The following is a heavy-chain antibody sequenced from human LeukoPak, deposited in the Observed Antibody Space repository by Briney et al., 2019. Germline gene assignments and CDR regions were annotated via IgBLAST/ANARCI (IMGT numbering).Heavy chain of an antibody. D-gene: IGHD5/OR15-5a*01. J-gene: IGHJ4*02. V-gene: IGHV3-23*01. CDR3: ANLRSRIFDY. Sequence: PGGSLRLPCAASGFTLSSYAMSWVRQAPGKGLEWVSAISGSGGSTYYADSVKGRFTISRDNSKNTLYLQMNSLRAEDTAVYYCANLRSRIFDYWGQGTLVTVSS. CDR2: ISGSGGST. CDR1: GFTLSSYA.